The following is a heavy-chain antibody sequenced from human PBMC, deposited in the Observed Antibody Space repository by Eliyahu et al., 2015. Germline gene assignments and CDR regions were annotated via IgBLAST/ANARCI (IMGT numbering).Heavy chain of an antibody. CDR3: TTVPTPVTGSDFDY. CDR2: IKSKTDGGTT. CDR1: GFTFXNAW. J-gene: IGHJ4*02. V-gene: IGHV3-15*01. Sequence: EVQLVESGGGLVKPGGSLXLXGAAXGFTFXNAWMXWVRQAPGKGLEWVGRIKSKTDGGTTDYAAPVKGRFTISRDDSKNTLYLQMNSLKTEDTAVYYCTTVPTPVTGSDFDYWGQGTLVTVSS. D-gene: IGHD4-17*01.